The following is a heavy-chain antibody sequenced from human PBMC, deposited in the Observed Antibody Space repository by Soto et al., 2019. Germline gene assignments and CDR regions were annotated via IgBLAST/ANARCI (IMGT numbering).Heavy chain of an antibody. J-gene: IGHJ1*01. D-gene: IGHD3-9*01. V-gene: IGHV3-23*01. Sequence: KWLEWVSAINVSGGSTYYADSVKGRFTISRDNSKNTLYLQINSLRAEDTAVYYFFFSSRRRHTRLQHGLGIPAEPLFRSRHSCWG. CDR2: INVSGGST. CDR3: FFSSRRRHTRLQHGLGIPAEPLFRSRHSC.